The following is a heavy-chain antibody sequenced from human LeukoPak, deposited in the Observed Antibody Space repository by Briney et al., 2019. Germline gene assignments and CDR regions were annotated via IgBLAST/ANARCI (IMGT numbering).Heavy chain of an antibody. D-gene: IGHD3-10*01. CDR3: AKRYYASYGMDV. CDR1: GFTFSSYA. Sequence: GGSLRLSCAASGFTFSSYAMSWVRQAPGKGLEWVSAISGSGGSTYYADSVKGRFAISRDNSKNTLYLQMNSLRAEDTAVYYCAKRYYASYGMDVWGQGTTVTVSS. CDR2: ISGSGGST. J-gene: IGHJ6*02. V-gene: IGHV3-23*01.